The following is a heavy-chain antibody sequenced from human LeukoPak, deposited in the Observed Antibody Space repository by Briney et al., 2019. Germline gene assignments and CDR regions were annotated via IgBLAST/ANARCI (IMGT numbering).Heavy chain of an antibody. Sequence: ASVKVSCKASGYTFTGHYMHWVRQAPGQGPEWMAWINPNSGDTNYAQKFQGRVTLTRDASIGTAYMEMNRLTYDDTAIYYCARDAYTSGWRYFDLWGHGTLVTVSS. V-gene: IGHV1-2*02. CDR2: INPNSGDT. CDR1: GYTFTGHY. CDR3: ARDAYTSGWRYFDL. D-gene: IGHD6-19*01. J-gene: IGHJ2*01.